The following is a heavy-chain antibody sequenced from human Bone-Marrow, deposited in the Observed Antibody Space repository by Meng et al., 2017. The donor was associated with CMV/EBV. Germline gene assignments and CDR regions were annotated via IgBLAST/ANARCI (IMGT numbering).Heavy chain of an antibody. J-gene: IGHJ4*02. CDR2: IYYSGST. Sequence: TVSGGSISSSSYCWGWIRQPPGKGLEWSGSIYYSGSTYYNPSLKSRVTISVDTSKNQFSLKLSSVTAADTAVYYCARTRKLTPDFDYWGQGTLVTVSS. CDR3: ARTRKLTPDFDY. CDR1: GGSISSSSYC. V-gene: IGHV4-39*01. D-gene: IGHD4-23*01.